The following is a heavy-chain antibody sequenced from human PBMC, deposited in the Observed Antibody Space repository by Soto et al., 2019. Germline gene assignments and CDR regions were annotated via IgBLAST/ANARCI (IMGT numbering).Heavy chain of an antibody. V-gene: IGHV1-18*01. CDR3: ARGSSCWYSDYDYGLNV. CDR1: GYIFTSYH. Sequence: ASVKVSCKTSGYIFTSYHINWVRQAPGQGLEWMGWITAYNGNANYAQKFQGRVTMTTDTSTSTAYMEVRTLRSDDTAVYYCARGSSCWYSDYDYGLNVWGQGTTVTVSS. D-gene: IGHD6-19*01. CDR2: ITAYNGNA. J-gene: IGHJ6*02.